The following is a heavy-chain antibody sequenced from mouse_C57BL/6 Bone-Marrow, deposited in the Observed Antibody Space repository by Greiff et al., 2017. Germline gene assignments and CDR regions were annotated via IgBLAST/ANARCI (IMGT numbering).Heavy chain of an antibody. CDR3: ARDDYEGYFDY. CDR1: GYTFTSYW. Sequence: VQLQQPGAELVKPGASVKLSCKASGYTFTSYWMHWVKQRPGQGLEWIGMIHPNSGSTNYNEKFKSKATLTVDKSSSTAYMQLSSLTSEDSAVYYCARDDYEGYFDYWGQGTTLTVSS. J-gene: IGHJ2*01. V-gene: IGHV1-64*01. D-gene: IGHD2-4*01. CDR2: IHPNSGST.